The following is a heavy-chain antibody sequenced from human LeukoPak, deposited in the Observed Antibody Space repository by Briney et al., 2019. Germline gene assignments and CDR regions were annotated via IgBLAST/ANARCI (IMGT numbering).Heavy chain of an antibody. CDR3: ARDRPITIFGVAVSYYMDV. D-gene: IGHD3-3*01. CDR1: GGSISSYY. J-gene: IGHJ6*03. Sequence: KASETLSLTCAVSGGSISSYYWSWIRQPAGKGLEWIGRIYTSGSTNYNPSLKSRVTMSVDTSKNQFSLKLSSVTAADTAVYYCARDRPITIFGVAVSYYMDVWGKGTTVTVSS. CDR2: IYTSGST. V-gene: IGHV4-4*07.